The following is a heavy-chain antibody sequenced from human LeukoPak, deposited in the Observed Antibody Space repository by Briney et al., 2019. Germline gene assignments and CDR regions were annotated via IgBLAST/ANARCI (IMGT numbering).Heavy chain of an antibody. CDR3: ARDWLLPFDF. J-gene: IGHJ4*02. V-gene: IGHV3-74*01. D-gene: IGHD2-15*01. Sequence: GRSLRLSCAASGFTFSSYWMHWVRQAPGKGLVWVSRVNSDGSSATYADSVKGRFTISRDNAKNTLYLQMNSLRAEDTAVYYCARDWLLPFDFWGQGTLVTVSS. CDR2: VNSDGSSA. CDR1: GFTFSSYW.